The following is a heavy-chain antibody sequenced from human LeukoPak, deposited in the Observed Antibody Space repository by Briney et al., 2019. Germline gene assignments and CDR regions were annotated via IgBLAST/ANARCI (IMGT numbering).Heavy chain of an antibody. D-gene: IGHD1-26*01. V-gene: IGHV1-2*04. Sequence: GASVKVSCKASGYTFTGYYMHWVRLAPGQGLEWMGWINPNSGGTNYAQKFQGWVTMTRDTSTSTAYMELRSLRSDDTAVYYCARDQGGGQNYNWFDPWGQGTLVTVSS. CDR1: GYTFTGYY. CDR3: ARDQGGGQNYNWFDP. CDR2: INPNSGGT. J-gene: IGHJ5*02.